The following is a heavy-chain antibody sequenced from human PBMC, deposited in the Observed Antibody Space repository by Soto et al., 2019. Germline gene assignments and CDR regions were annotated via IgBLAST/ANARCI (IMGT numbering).Heavy chain of an antibody. CDR3: ASWVTVGEKYYFDY. Sequence: QVQLQESGPGLVKPSQTLSLTCTVSGGSISSGGYYWSWIRQHPGKGLEWIGYIYYSGSTYYNPSLKSRVTISVDTSKNQFSLKLSSVTAADTAVYYCASWVTVGEKYYFDYWGQGTLVTVSS. V-gene: IGHV4-31*03. CDR2: IYYSGST. CDR1: GGSISSGGYY. D-gene: IGHD5-18*01. J-gene: IGHJ4*02.